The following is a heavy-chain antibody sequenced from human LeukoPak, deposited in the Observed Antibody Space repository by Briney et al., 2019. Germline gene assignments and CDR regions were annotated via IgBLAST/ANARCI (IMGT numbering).Heavy chain of an antibody. J-gene: IGHJ4*02. CDR1: GFTFSSSG. CDR3: VRESCSGGSCYLFDC. D-gene: IGHD2-15*01. Sequence: PGRSLRLSCAASGFTFSSSGMHWVRQAPGKGLEWVAVFSYDGSNKYYADSVKGRFTISRDNSKNTLYVLVNGLRAEDTAVYYCVRESCSGGSCYLFDCWGQGTLVTVCS. CDR2: FSYDGSNK. V-gene: IGHV3-30*03.